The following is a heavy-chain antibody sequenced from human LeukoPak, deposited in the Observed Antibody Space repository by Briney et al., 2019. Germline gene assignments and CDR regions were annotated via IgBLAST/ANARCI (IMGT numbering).Heavy chain of an antibody. CDR1: GGSISSGGYY. J-gene: IGHJ5*01. CDR2: IYYSGST. Sequence: SETLSLTCTVSGGSISSGGYYWSWIRQHPGKGLEWIGYIYYSGSTYYNPSLKSRVTISVDTSKNQFSLKLNSVTAADTGAYYCARTSGRGSVDPGTSGYVDSWGQGTLVTVSS. CDR3: ARTSGRGSVDPGTSGYVDS. D-gene: IGHD3-22*01. V-gene: IGHV4-31*03.